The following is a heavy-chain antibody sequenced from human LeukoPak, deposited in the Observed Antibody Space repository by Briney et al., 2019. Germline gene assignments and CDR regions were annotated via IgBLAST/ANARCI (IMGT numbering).Heavy chain of an antibody. Sequence: ASAKVSCKASGYTFINYFIHWVRQAPGQGLEWMGIIIPSGGSTNYAQKFQGRLTMTRDTSTSTVYMDLSSLRSEDTAVYYCARDLKGDGYNFDYWGQGTLVTVSS. J-gene: IGHJ4*02. V-gene: IGHV1-46*01. D-gene: IGHD5-24*01. CDR2: IIPSGGST. CDR1: GYTFINYF. CDR3: ARDLKGDGYNFDY.